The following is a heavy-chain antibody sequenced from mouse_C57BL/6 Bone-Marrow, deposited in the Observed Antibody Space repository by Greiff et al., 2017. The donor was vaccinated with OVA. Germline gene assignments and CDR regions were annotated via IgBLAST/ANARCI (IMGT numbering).Heavy chain of an antibody. V-gene: IGHV1-82*01. CDR3: ARGGFYYGSSYDWYFDV. CDR1: GYAFSSSW. J-gene: IGHJ1*03. D-gene: IGHD1-1*01. CDR2: IYPGDGDT. Sequence: VKLMESGPELVKPGASVKISCKASGYAFSSSWMNWVKQRPGKGLEWIGRIYPGDGDTNYNGKFKGKATLTADKSSSTAYMQLSSLTSEDSAVYFCARGGFYYGSSYDWYFDVWGTGTTVTVAS.